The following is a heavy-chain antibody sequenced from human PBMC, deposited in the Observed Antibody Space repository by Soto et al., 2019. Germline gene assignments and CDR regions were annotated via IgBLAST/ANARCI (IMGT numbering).Heavy chain of an antibody. Sequence: QVQLQESGPGLVKPSQTLSVTCTVSGGSISSGGYYWSWLRQHPGKDLEWIGYTDYSGRTYYNPSLKSRVTISVDTSKNQFSLKLSSVTAADTAVYYCARARESYYDFWSGYLGRNWFDPWGQGTLVTVSS. J-gene: IGHJ5*02. V-gene: IGHV4-31*03. CDR2: TDYSGRT. CDR1: GGSISSGGYY. CDR3: ARARESYYDFWSGYLGRNWFDP. D-gene: IGHD3-3*01.